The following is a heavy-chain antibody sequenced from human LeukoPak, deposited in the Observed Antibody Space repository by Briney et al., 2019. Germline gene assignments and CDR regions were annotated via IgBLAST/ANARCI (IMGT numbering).Heavy chain of an antibody. Sequence: PGGSLRLSCVASGFTFSSYSMNWVRQAPGKGLEWVSYITSSGSTIYYADSVKGRFTISRDNAKNSLYPQMNSLRAEDTAVYYCARDLTGPSDYWGQGTPVTVSS. D-gene: IGHD3-9*01. J-gene: IGHJ4*02. CDR2: ITSSGSTI. V-gene: IGHV3-48*04. CDR3: ARDLTGPSDY. CDR1: GFTFSSYS.